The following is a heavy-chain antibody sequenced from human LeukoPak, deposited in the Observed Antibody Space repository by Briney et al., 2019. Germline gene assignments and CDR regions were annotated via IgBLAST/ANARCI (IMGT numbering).Heavy chain of an antibody. Sequence: KASETLSLTCTVSGHFISSGYYWGWIRQPPGKGLEWIGNIYHSGSTYYYPSLRSRVTISVDTSKNQFSLKLSSVTAADTAVYYCAELGITMIGGVWGKGTTVTISS. CDR1: GHFISSGYY. J-gene: IGHJ6*04. CDR2: IYHSGST. CDR3: AELGITMIGGV. D-gene: IGHD3-10*02. V-gene: IGHV4-38-2*02.